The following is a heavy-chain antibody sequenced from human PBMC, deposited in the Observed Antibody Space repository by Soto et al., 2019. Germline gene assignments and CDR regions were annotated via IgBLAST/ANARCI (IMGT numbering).Heavy chain of an antibody. D-gene: IGHD2-2*01. CDR2: ISAYNGNT. Sequence: EASVKVSCKASGYTFTSYGISWVRQAPGQGLEWMGWISAYNGNTNYAQKLQGRVTMTTDTSTSTAYMELRSLRSDDTAVYYCAREDVVVVPAANYYYYYGMDVWGQGTTVTVSS. V-gene: IGHV1-18*01. J-gene: IGHJ6*02. CDR1: GYTFTSYG. CDR3: AREDVVVVPAANYYYYYGMDV.